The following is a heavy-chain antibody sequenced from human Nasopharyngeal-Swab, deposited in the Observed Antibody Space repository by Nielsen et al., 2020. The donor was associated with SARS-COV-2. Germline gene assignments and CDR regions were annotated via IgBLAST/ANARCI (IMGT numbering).Heavy chain of an antibody. CDR3: ARDRGYCANGGCYTVLDF. CDR1: GFTFSYIS. D-gene: IGHD2-8*01. Sequence: GESLKISCAASGFTFSYISMKWVRQAPGQGPEWVATISNIGNTHYADSVTGRFIISRDNSKDTLYLQMTSLGAEDTAVYYCARDRGYCANGGCYTVLDFWGQGTLVTVSS. CDR2: ISNIGNT. J-gene: IGHJ4*02. V-gene: IGHV3-69-1*01.